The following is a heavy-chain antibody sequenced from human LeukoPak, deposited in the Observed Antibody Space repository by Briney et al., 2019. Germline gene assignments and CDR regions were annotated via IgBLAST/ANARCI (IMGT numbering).Heavy chain of an antibody. D-gene: IGHD3-3*01. CDR3: ARDSTVFGVVAQRNWFDP. CDR2: ISSSSSTI. V-gene: IGHV3-48*01. CDR1: GFTFSYYS. Sequence: PGGSLRLSCAASGFTFSYYSMNWVRQAPGKGLEWVSYISSSSSTIYYADSVKGRFTISRDNAKNSLYLQINSLRAEDTAVYYCARDSTVFGVVAQRNWFDPWGQGTLVTVSS. J-gene: IGHJ5*02.